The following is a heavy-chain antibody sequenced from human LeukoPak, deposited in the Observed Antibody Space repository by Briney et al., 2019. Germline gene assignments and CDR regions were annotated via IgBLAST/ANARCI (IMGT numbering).Heavy chain of an antibody. CDR2: INHSGST. D-gene: IGHD3-3*01. Sequence: SETLSRNCAVYGGSFSGYYWSWIRQPPGKGLELIGEINHSGSTNYNPSLKSRVTISVDTSKNQFSLKLSSVTAADTAAYYCARRTDFWSGYYYYYMDVWGKGTTVTVSS. V-gene: IGHV4-34*01. CDR1: GGSFSGYY. J-gene: IGHJ6*03. CDR3: ARRTDFWSGYYYYYMDV.